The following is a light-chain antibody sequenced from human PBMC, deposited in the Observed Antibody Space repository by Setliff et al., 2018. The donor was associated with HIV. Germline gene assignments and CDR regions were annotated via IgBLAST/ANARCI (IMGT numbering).Light chain of an antibody. CDR1: RSNIGSNF. Sequence: QSALTQPPSASGTPGQNVTISCSGGRSNIGSNFVYWYQQLPGTAPKLLIYRNIQRPSGVPARFSGSKSGTSASLAISGLRSEDEAHYYCAAWDDSLNSRRLFGGGTK. CDR2: RNI. J-gene: IGLJ2*01. V-gene: IGLV1-47*01. CDR3: AAWDDSLNSRRL.